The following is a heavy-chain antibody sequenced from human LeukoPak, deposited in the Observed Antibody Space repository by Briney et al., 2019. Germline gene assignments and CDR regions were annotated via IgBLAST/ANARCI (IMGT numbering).Heavy chain of an antibody. J-gene: IGHJ4*02. Sequence: ASVKVSCKASGYTFTGYYIQWVRQAPGQGLEWMGWINPNSGGTNYAQKFQGRVTMTRDTSISTAYMELSRLRSDDTAVYYCARSKHGYSYGYVGVDYWGQGTLVTVSS. D-gene: IGHD5-18*01. CDR3: ARSKHGYSYGYVGVDY. CDR1: GYTFTGYY. CDR2: INPNSGGT. V-gene: IGHV1-2*02.